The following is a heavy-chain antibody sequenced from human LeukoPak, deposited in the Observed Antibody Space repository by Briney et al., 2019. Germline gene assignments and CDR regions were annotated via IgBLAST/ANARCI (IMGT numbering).Heavy chain of an antibody. J-gene: IGHJ4*02. V-gene: IGHV3-73*01. Sequence: PGGSLKLSCAASGFTFSGSAMHWVRQASGKGLEWVGRIRSKANSYATAYAASVKGGFTISRDDSRNTAYLQMNSLKTEDTAVYYCTRHPTAMVNFDYWGQGTLVTVSS. D-gene: IGHD5-18*01. CDR2: IRSKANSYAT. CDR1: GFTFSGSA. CDR3: TRHPTAMVNFDY.